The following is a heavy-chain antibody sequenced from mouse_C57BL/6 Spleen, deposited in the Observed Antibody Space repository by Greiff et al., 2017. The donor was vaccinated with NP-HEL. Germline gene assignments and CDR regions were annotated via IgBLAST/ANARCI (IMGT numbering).Heavy chain of an antibody. CDR2: ISDGGSYT. Sequence: EVKLVESGGGLVKPGGSLKLSCAASGFTFSSYAMSWVRQTPEKRLEWVATISDGGSYTYYPDNVKGRFTISRDNAKNNLYLQMSHLKSEDTAMYYCARDLDWGFAYWGQGTLVTVSA. CDR1: GFTFSSYA. V-gene: IGHV5-4*01. J-gene: IGHJ3*01. D-gene: IGHD4-1*01. CDR3: ARDLDWGFAY.